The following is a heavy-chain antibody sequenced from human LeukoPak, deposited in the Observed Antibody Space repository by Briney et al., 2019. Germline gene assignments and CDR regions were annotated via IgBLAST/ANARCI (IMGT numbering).Heavy chain of an antibody. CDR1: GYTFTSYD. Sequence: ASVKVSCKASGYTFTSYDISWVRQATGQGLEWMGWMNPNSGNTGYAQKFQGRVTMTRNTSISTAYMELSSLRSEDTAVYYCARGLLYSSSFRYFQHWGQGTLVTVSS. V-gene: IGHV1-8*01. J-gene: IGHJ1*01. D-gene: IGHD6-13*01. CDR2: MNPNSGNT. CDR3: ARGLLYSSSFRYFQH.